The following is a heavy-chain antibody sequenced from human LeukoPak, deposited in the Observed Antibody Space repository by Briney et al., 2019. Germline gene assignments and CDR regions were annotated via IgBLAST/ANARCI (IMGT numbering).Heavy chain of an antibody. CDR1: GFTFTIYW. V-gene: IGHV3-7*01. CDR3: ARGLDCRSTSCYLDN. D-gene: IGHD2-2*01. J-gene: IGHJ4*02. CDR2: IKQDGSEK. Sequence: PGGSLRLSCAASGFTFTIYWMTWVRQAPGKGLEWVANIKQDGSEKFYVDSVKGRFTISRDNAKNSLDLQINILGAEDTAVYYCARGLDCRSTSCYLDNWGQGTLVTVSS.